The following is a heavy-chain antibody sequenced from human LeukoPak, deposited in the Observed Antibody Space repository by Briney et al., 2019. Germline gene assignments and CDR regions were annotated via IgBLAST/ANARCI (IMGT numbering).Heavy chain of an antibody. J-gene: IGHJ4*02. V-gene: IGHV3-74*01. CDR2: INSDGSST. Sequence: GGSLRLSCAASGFTFSSYWMHWVRQAPGKGLVWVSRINSDGSSTSYADSVKGRFTISRDNAKNTLYLQMNSLRAEDTAAYYCARDGDSSGYYINFDYWGQGTLVTVSS. CDR3: ARDGDSSGYYINFDY. CDR1: GFTFSSYW. D-gene: IGHD3-22*01.